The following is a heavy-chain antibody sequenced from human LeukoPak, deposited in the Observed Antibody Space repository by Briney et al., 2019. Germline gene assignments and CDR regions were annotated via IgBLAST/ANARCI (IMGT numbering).Heavy chain of an antibody. V-gene: IGHV1-2*02. D-gene: IGHD6-13*01. J-gene: IGHJ4*02. CDR3: ARTISAAGTTFDY. Sequence: GASVKVSCKASGYTFTGYYMHWVRQAPGQGLEWMGWINPNSGGTNYAQKFQGRVIMTRDTSISTAYMELSRLRSDDAAVYYCARTISAAGTTFDYWGQGTLVTVSS. CDR2: INPNSGGT. CDR1: GYTFTGYY.